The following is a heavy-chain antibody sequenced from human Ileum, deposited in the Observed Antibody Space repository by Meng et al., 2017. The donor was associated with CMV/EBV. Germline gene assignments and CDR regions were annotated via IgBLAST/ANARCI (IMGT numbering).Heavy chain of an antibody. J-gene: IGHJ4*02. CDR3: ARGGWASPDY. CDR1: GFTFSSYG. Sequence: GESLKISCAASGFTFSSYGMHWVRQAPGKGLEWVANIGEDGSETHYVDSVEGRFTVSRDNAKNSLYLQMISLRAEDTALYYCARGGWASPDYWGQGTLVTVSS. CDR2: IGEDGSET. D-gene: IGHD3-10*01. V-gene: IGHV3-7*01.